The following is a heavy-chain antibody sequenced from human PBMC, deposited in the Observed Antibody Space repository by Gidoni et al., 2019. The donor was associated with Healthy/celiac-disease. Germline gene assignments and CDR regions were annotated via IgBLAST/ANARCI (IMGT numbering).Heavy chain of an antibody. J-gene: IGHJ6*03. CDR3: ASGTPAGVYYYYYMDV. D-gene: IGHD1-1*01. CDR1: GGTFSSYA. Sequence: QVQLVQSGAEVKKPGSSVKVSCKASGGTFSSYAISWVRQAPGQGLEWMGGIIPIVGTANYAQKFQGRVTITADESTSTAYMELSSLRSEDTAEYYCASGTPAGVYYYYYMDVWGKGTTVTVSS. CDR2: IIPIVGTA. V-gene: IGHV1-69*19.